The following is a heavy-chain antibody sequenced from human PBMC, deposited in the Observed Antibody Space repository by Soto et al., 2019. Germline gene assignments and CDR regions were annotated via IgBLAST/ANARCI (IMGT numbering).Heavy chain of an antibody. Sequence: QVQLVGPGEGVFKPGGSRDPSCQAPGFPFGSFPSPWFGQAPGKGRRWGAVISYNGSNKYNADSVKGRFTISRDNSKNTLYLQMNSLRAEDTAVYYCARDSYAGGDYGDGHFQHWGQGTLVTVSS. CDR3: ARDSYAGGDYGDGHFQH. V-gene: IGHV3-30-3*01. J-gene: IGHJ1*01. CDR2: ISYNGSNK. D-gene: IGHD4-17*01. CDR1: GFPFGSFP.